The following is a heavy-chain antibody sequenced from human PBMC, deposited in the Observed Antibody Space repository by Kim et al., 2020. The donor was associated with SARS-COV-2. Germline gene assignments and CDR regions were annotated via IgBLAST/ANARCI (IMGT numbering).Heavy chain of an antibody. CDR1: GFTVSSNY. D-gene: IGHD3-10*01. V-gene: IGHV3-53*04. CDR3: ARGERGDYGSGSYYKKSYYYGMDV. CDR2: IYSGGST. J-gene: IGHJ6*02. Sequence: GGSLRLSCAASGFTVSSNYMSWVRQAPGKGLEWVSVIYSGGSTYYADSVKGRFTISRLNSKNTLYLQMNSLRAEDTAVYYCARGERGDYGSGSYYKKSYYYGMDVWGQGTTVTVSS.